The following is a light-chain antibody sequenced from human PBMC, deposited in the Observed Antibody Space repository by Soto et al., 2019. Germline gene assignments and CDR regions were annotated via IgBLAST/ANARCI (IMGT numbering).Light chain of an antibody. J-gene: IGKJ1*01. CDR2: GAS. CDR1: QSVSKNY. Sequence: EIVLTQSPGTRYLSPGERATLSWRASQSVSKNYLAWYQQKPGQAPRLLIYGASNRATGIPDRFIGSGSGTDFTLTISRLEPEDFAVYYCQQYGSPGTFGQGTKVDIK. CDR3: QQYGSPGT. V-gene: IGKV3-20*01.